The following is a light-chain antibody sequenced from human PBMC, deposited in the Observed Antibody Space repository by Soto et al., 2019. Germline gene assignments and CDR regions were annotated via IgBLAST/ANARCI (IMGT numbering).Light chain of an antibody. CDR3: QQRSNWPIT. Sequence: EMVMTQSPATLSVSPGGRATLSCRASQSVSSSYLAWYQQKPGQAPRLLIFGASSRATGIPARFSGSGSETDFTLTISSLEPEDFAVYYCQQRSNWPITFGQGTRLEIK. CDR1: QSVSSSY. V-gene: IGKV3D-20*02. CDR2: GAS. J-gene: IGKJ5*01.